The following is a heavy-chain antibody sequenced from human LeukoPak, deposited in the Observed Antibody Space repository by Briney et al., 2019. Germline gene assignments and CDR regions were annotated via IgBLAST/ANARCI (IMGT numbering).Heavy chain of an antibody. CDR3: VGGKIYRSFDY. CDR2: IYHIGST. Sequence: SETLSLTCAVSGGPIDSFNWSWIWHPPPKGLEWIGYIYHIGSTNYNPSLRSRITMSVDTSKPQFYLNLISMTAAYTAVYYAVGGKIYRSFDYWGQGILVTVSS. D-gene: IGHD1-26*01. J-gene: IGHJ4*02. CDR1: GGPIDSFN. V-gene: IGHV4-59*01.